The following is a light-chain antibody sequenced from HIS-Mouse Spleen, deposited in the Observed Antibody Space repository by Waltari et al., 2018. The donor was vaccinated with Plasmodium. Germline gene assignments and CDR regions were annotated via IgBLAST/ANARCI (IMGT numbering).Light chain of an antibody. Sequence: SYELTQPPSVSVSPGQTASITCSGDKLGDKYACWYQQKPGQSPVLVIYQDSKRPSGIPERLAGSNSGNTATLTISGTQAMDEADYYCQAWDSCTVVFGGGTKLTVL. CDR3: QAWDSCTVV. CDR1: KLGDKY. V-gene: IGLV3-1*01. CDR2: QDS. J-gene: IGLJ2*01.